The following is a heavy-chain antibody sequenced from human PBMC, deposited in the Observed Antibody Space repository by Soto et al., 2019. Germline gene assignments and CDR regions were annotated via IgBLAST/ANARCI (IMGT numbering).Heavy chain of an antibody. CDR2: INTYKGNT. D-gene: IGHD6-19*01. V-gene: IGHV1-18*01. CDR3: ARVVATVAGPYGMDV. CDR1: GYTFTSYG. Sequence: ASVKVSCKASGYTFTSYGMSWVRQAPGQGLEWMGWINTYKGNTNYAQKLQGRVTMTTDTSTSTAYMELRSLRSDDTAVYYCARVVATVAGPYGMDVWGQGTTVTVSS. J-gene: IGHJ6*02.